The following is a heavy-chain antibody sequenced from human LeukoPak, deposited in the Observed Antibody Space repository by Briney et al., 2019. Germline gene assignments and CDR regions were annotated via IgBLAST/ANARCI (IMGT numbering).Heavy chain of an antibody. CDR3: AKDGDWRKGTAECGDDCPNYYHYMDV. V-gene: IGHV3-30*02. CDR2: IRYDGSPK. Sequence: PGGSLRLSCAASGFTFSDYSMHWVRQAPGKGLEWVAFIRYDGSPKYYGDSVKGRFTISRDSPKKTLYLQMNSLRAEDTAVYYCAKDGDWRKGTAECGDDCPNYYHYMDVWGKGTTVTISS. CDR1: GFTFSDYS. J-gene: IGHJ6*03. D-gene: IGHD2-21*02.